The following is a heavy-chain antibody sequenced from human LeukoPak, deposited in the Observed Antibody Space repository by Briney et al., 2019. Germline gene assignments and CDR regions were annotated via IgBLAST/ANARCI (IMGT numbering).Heavy chain of an antibody. J-gene: IGHJ3*02. D-gene: IGHD3-16*01. CDR1: GFTFHNNG. CDR3: ARGGSGATRDDTFDI. CDR2: ISGSSRST. V-gene: IGHV3-21*01. Sequence: GGSLRLSCAASGFTFHNNGMSWVRQAPGKGLEWVSAISGSSRSTYHAESVKGRFTISRDNAKNSLYLQMNSLRAEDTAVYYCARGGSGATRDDTFDIWGQGTMVTVSS.